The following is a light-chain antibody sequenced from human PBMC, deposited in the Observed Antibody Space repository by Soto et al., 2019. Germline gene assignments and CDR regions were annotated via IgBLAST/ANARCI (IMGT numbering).Light chain of an antibody. CDR1: QSISSY. CDR3: QQRYSTLLT. J-gene: IGKJ4*01. V-gene: IGKV1-39*01. Sequence: DFQMTQSPSSRSASVGDRVTITCRASQSISSYLNWYQQKPGKAPKXLIYAASSLQSGVPSRFSGSGSGTDLTITISRLQPEDGETYYGQQRYSTLLTFVGGTKVDIK. CDR2: AAS.